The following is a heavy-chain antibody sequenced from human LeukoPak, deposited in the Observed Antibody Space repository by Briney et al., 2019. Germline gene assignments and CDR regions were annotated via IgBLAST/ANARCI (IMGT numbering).Heavy chain of an antibody. Sequence: SETLSLTCAVYGGSFSGYHWSWIRQPPGKGLEWIGEINHSGSTNYNPSLKSRVTISVDTSKNQFSLKLSSVTAADTAVYYCARAGTMVRGVRHYGMDVWGKGTTVTVSS. CDR3: ARAGTMVRGVRHYGMDV. J-gene: IGHJ6*04. V-gene: IGHV4-34*01. CDR1: GGSFSGYH. D-gene: IGHD3-10*01. CDR2: INHSGST.